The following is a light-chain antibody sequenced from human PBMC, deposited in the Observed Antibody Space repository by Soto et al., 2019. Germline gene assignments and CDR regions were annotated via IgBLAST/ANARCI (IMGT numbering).Light chain of an antibody. CDR1: SGNIATNS. CDR2: EDN. Sequence: NFMLTQPHSVSESPGKTVTISYTGSSGNIATNSVQWCQQRPGSVPTTVIYEDNQRPSGVPDRFSGSIDNSSNSASLTISGLKTEDESDYYCQSYNSSNQVFGGGTQLTVL. V-gene: IGLV6-57*02. CDR3: QSYNSSNQV. J-gene: IGLJ3*02.